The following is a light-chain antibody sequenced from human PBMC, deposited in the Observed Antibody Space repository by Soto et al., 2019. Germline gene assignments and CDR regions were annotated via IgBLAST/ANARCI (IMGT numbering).Light chain of an antibody. CDR1: KNDIGVYDF. CDR2: EVV. CDR3: KSYAGSNTYV. J-gene: IGLJ1*01. Sequence: QSVLTQPPSASGSPGQSVTISCTGTKNDIGVYDFVSWYQHHPGKAPRLIIYEVVQRPSGVPDRFSGYKSGNTASLTVSGLQAADEGDYFCKSYAGSNTYVFGSGTKLTVL. V-gene: IGLV2-8*01.